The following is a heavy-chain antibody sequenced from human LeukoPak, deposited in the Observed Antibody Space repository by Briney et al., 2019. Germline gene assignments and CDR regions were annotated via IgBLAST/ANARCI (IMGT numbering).Heavy chain of an antibody. CDR1: GFTFSSYA. V-gene: IGHV3-64*01. CDR3: ARGYSSSWYRSLIDY. CDR2: ISSNGGST. J-gene: IGHJ4*02. Sequence: GGSLRLFCAASGFTFSSYAMHWVRQAPGKGLEYVSAISSNGGSTYYANSVKGRFTISRDNSKNTLYLQMGSLRAEDMAVYYCARGYSSSWYRSLIDYWGQGTLVTVSS. D-gene: IGHD6-13*01.